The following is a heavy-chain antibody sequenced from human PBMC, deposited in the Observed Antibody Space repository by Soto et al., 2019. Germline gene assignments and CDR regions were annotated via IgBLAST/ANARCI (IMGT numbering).Heavy chain of an antibody. CDR3: ARGLLAYYYDSSGYYGAFDI. D-gene: IGHD3-22*01. CDR1: GGTFSSYA. CDR2: IIPTFGTA. Sequence: ASVKVSCKASGGTFSSYAISWVRQAPGQGLEWMGGIIPTFGTANYAQKFQGRVTITADESTNTAYMELSSLRSEDTAVYYCARGLLAYYYDSSGYYGAFDIWGQGTMVTVSS. J-gene: IGHJ3*02. V-gene: IGHV1-69*13.